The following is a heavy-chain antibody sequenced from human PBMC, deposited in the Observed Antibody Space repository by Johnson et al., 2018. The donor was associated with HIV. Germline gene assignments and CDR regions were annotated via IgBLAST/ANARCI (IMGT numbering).Heavy chain of an antibody. CDR1: GIIFSDYY. CDR3: ARDREDPSNCYGAFDI. J-gene: IGHJ3*02. CDR2: ISSSGSTI. Sequence: QVQLVESGGGLVKPGGSLRLSCAASGIIFSDYYMSWIRQAPGKGLEWVSHISSSGSTINYAESVKGRFTIPRDNAKNTLYLQMNSVRAEATAVYYCARDREDPSNCYGAFDIWGQGTMVTVSS. V-gene: IGHV3-11*04. D-gene: IGHD2-2*01.